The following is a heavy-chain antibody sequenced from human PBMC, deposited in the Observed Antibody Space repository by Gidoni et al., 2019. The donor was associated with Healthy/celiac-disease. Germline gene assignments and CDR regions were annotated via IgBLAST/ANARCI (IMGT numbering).Heavy chain of an antibody. CDR1: GGSISSSSYY. CDR2: IYYSGST. V-gene: IGHV4-39*01. J-gene: IGHJ4*02. D-gene: IGHD1-26*01. Sequence: QLQLQESGPGLVKPSETLSLTCTVPGGSISSSSYYWGWIRQPPGKGLEWIGSIYYSGSTYYNPSLKSRVTISVDTSKNQFSLKLSSVTAADTAVYYCARRHWELRDDYWGQRTLVTVSS. CDR3: ARRHWELRDDY.